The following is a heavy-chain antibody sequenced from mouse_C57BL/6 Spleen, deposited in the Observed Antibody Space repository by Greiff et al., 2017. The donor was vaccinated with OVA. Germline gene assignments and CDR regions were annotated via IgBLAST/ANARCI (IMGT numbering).Heavy chain of an antibody. Sequence: VQLQESGAELVKPGASVKISCKASGYAFSSYWMNWVKQRPGKGLEWIGQIYPGDGDTNYNGKFKGKATLTADKSSSTAYMQLSSLTSEDSAVYFCAIYYDYDPWFAYWGQGTLVTVSA. V-gene: IGHV1-80*01. J-gene: IGHJ3*01. CDR3: AIYYDYDPWFAY. CDR2: IYPGDGDT. CDR1: GYAFSSYW. D-gene: IGHD2-4*01.